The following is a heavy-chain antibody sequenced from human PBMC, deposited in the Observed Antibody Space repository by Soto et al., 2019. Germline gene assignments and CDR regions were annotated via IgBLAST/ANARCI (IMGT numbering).Heavy chain of an antibody. CDR1: GLSIISGDYY. CDR2: IHYSGST. D-gene: IGHD6-13*01. J-gene: IGHJ4*02. Sequence: SETLSHTSTVSGLSIISGDYYWSWIRKPPGKGLEWIGYIHYSGSTYYNPSLKSRVTISVDTSKNQFSLKLSSVTAADTAVYYCARDCGGRSSSWIDYWGQGTLVTVSS. CDR3: ARDCGGRSSSWIDY. V-gene: IGHV4-30-4*01.